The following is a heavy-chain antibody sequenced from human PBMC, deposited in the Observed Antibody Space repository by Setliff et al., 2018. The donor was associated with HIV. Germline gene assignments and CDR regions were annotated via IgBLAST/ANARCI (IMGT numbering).Heavy chain of an antibody. CDR1: NASINSYY. V-gene: IGHV4-4*07. D-gene: IGHD2-15*01. CDR2: IYFSGRT. CDR3: ARDPYCSGDGCFRYYQH. J-gene: IGHJ1*01. Sequence: KPSETLSLTCTVSNASINSYYWSWIRQPAGRALEWIGRIYFSGRTNYNPSLKSQIKMSIDTSKNQFSLNLSSVTAADTAIYFCARDPYCSGDGCFRYYQHWGRGTQVTVSS.